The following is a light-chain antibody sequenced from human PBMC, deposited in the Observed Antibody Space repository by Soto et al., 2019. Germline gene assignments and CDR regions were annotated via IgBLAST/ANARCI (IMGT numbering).Light chain of an antibody. CDR1: QSISSW. V-gene: IGKV1-5*03. J-gene: IGKJ5*01. CDR2: KAS. Sequence: EIRMTQSPSTLSASVGDRVTITCRASQSISSWLAWYQQKPGKAPKLLIYKASSLESGVPSRFSGSGSGTEFTLTISSLQPDDFATYYCQQYNSYPIPFGQGTRLETK. CDR3: QQYNSYPIP.